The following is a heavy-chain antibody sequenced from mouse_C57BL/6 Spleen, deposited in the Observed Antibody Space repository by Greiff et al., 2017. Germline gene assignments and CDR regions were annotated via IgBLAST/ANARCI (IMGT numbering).Heavy chain of an antibody. Sequence: QVQLQQSGAELARPGASVKLSCKASGYTFTSYGISWVKQRTGQGLEWIGEIYPRSGNTYYNEKFKGKATLTADKSSSTAYMELRSLTSEDSAVYFCARGSYDGYPAWFAYWGQGTLVTVSA. J-gene: IGHJ3*01. CDR3: ARGSYDGYPAWFAY. CDR2: IYPRSGNT. V-gene: IGHV1-81*01. CDR1: GYTFTSYG. D-gene: IGHD2-3*01.